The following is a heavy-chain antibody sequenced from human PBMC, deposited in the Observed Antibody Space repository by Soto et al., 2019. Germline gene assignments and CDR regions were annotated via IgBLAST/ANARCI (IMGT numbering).Heavy chain of an antibody. Sequence: QVQLVQSGAEVKTPGSSVKVSCKAFGGTFSSYAINWIRQAPGQGLEWMGGIIPIFGTTTYAQRFQARVTITADKSTSTSYMGLSSLRSEDTALYYCARDVGAAAFDYWGQGTLVTVSS. J-gene: IGHJ4*02. D-gene: IGHD2-2*01. CDR1: GGTFSSYA. V-gene: IGHV1-69*14. CDR2: IIPIFGTT. CDR3: ARDVGAAAFDY.